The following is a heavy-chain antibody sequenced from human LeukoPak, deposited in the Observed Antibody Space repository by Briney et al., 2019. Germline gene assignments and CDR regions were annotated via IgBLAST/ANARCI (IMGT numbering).Heavy chain of an antibody. J-gene: IGHJ4*02. CDR3: ARHFHDSSGYYDDY. V-gene: IGHV4-59*08. CDR2: IHYSGST. Sequence: SETLSLTCTVSGGSISSYYWGWIRQPPGKGLEWIGNIHYSGSTNYNPSLESRATISIDTSKNQFSLKLSSVTAADTAVYYCARHFHDSSGYYDDYWGQGTLVTVSS. CDR1: GGSISSYY. D-gene: IGHD3-22*01.